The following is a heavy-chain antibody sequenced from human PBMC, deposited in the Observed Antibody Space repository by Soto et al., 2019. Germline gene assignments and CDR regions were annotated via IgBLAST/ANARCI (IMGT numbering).Heavy chain of an antibody. Sequence: PSETLSLTCAVYGGSFSGCYWSWIRQPPGKGLEWIWGINHSGSTTYNPSLNSRVTISVDMSKNQFSLKLTSVTAADTAVYYCARGMERAKIAYWGQGTLVTVSS. V-gene: IGHV4-34*01. D-gene: IGHD5-18*01. CDR2: INHSGST. J-gene: IGHJ4*02. CDR1: GGSFSGCY. CDR3: ARGMERAKIAY.